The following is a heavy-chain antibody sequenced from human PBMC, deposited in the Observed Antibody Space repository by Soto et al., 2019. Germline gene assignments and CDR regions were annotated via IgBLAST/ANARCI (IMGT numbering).Heavy chain of an antibody. D-gene: IGHD3-9*01. Sequence: SETLSLTCTVSGGSISSGGYYWSWIRQHPGKGLERIGYIYYSGSTYYNPSLKSRVTISVDTSKNQFSLKLSSVTAADTAVYYCARADLTDYYYGMDVWGQGTTVTVSS. CDR1: GGSISSGGYY. V-gene: IGHV4-31*03. CDR3: ARADLTDYYYGMDV. J-gene: IGHJ6*02. CDR2: IYYSGST.